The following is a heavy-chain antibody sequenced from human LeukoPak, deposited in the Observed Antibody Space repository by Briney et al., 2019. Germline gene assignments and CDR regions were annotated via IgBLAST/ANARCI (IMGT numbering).Heavy chain of an antibody. J-gene: IGHJ4*02. D-gene: IGHD3-3*01. CDR2: IYGVDGT. CDR3: AKDFWSGYYPNY. CDR1: GVTVSSQY. V-gene: IGHV3-53*01. Sequence: PGGSLRLSCAASGVTVSSQYMNWVRRAPGKGLEWVSVIYGVDGTSYADSVKGRFTISRDSSRNTLYLQMNSLRAEDTAIYYCAKDFWSGYYPNYWGQGTLVTVSS.